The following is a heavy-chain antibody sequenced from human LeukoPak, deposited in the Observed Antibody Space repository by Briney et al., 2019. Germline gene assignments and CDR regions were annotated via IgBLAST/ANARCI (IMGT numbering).Heavy chain of an antibody. Sequence: PGGSLRLSCAASGFTFSSYWMSWVRQAPGKGLEWVANIKDDGSEKYYVDSVKGRFTISRDDAKNSLYLQMDSLRAEDTAVYYCARARDSSWDYWGQGTLVTVSS. CDR3: ARARDSSWDY. J-gene: IGHJ4*02. V-gene: IGHV3-7*03. CDR1: GFTFSSYW. D-gene: IGHD6-13*01. CDR2: IKDDGSEK.